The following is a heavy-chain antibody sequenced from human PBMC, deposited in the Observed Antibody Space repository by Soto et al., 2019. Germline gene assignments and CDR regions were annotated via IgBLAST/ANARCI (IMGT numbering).Heavy chain of an antibody. CDR2: IIPILGIA. J-gene: IGHJ5*02. CDR3: AREQSGIAVAGNWFDP. V-gene: IGHV1-69*08. CDR1: GGTFSSYT. D-gene: IGHD6-19*01. Sequence: QVQLVQSGAEVKKPGSSVKVSCKASGGTFSSYTISWVRQAPGQGLEWMGRIIPILGIANYAQKFQGRVTITADNSTSTAYMELSSLRSEDTAVYYCAREQSGIAVAGNWFDPWGQGTLVTVSS.